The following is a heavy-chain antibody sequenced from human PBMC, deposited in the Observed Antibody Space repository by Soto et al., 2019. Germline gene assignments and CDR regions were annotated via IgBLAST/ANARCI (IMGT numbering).Heavy chain of an antibody. CDR2: INPNSGGT. CDR3: ARGYCGGDCYFYYFDY. CDR1: GYTFTGYY. D-gene: IGHD2-21*02. J-gene: IGHJ4*02. V-gene: IGHV1-2*04. Sequence: QVQLVQSGAEVKKPGASVKVSCKASGYTFTGYYMHWVRQAPGQGLEWMGWINPNSGGTNYAQKFQGWVTMTRDTSTSTAYMELSRLRSDDTAVYYCARGYCGGDCYFYYFDYWGQGTLVTVSS.